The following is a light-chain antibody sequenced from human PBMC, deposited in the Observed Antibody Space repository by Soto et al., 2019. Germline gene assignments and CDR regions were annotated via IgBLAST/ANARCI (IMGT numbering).Light chain of an antibody. J-gene: IGLJ2*01. CDR2: GNT. CDR3: LSFDSSLSVV. V-gene: IGLV1-40*01. Sequence: QSALTQPPSVSGAPGQRVTISCTGCSSNIGAGYDVHWYQQLPGRAPKLLIYGNTNPPSGVPDRFSGSKSGTSASLAITGLQAEDEADYYCLSFDSSLSVVFGGGTKLTVL. CDR1: SSNIGAGYD.